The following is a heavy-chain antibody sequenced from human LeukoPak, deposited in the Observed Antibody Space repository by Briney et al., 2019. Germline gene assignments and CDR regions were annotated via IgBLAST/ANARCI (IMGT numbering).Heavy chain of an antibody. CDR3: ARDSTHTTTYFDY. D-gene: IGHD4-17*01. CDR1: GGSISSCY. CDR2: IYTSGST. J-gene: IGHJ4*02. Sequence: SETLSLTCIVSGGSISSCYWSWIRQPAGKGLEWIGRIYTSGSTNYNPSLKSRVTMSVDTSKNQFSLKLSSVTAADTAVYYCARDSTHTTTYFDYWGQGTLVTVSS. V-gene: IGHV4-4*07.